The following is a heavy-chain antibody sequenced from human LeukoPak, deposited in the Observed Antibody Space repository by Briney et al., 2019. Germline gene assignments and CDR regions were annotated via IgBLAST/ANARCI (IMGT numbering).Heavy chain of an antibody. J-gene: IGHJ4*02. Sequence: GGSLRLSCAASGFTFATYAMSWVRQPPGKGLEWVSSISGSADITYYADSVKGRFTISRDNSKNTLYLQMNSLRTEDTAVYYCARDRGSGSYYIGGEFDYWGQGTLVTVSS. V-gene: IGHV3-23*01. CDR3: ARDRGSGSYYIGGEFDY. CDR2: ISGSADIT. D-gene: IGHD1-26*01. CDR1: GFTFATYA.